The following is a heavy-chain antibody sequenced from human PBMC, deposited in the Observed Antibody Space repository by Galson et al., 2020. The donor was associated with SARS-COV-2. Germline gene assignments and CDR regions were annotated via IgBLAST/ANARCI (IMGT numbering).Heavy chain of an antibody. Sequence: ASVKVSCKVSGHTVTQLATHWVRQTPGEGLEWMGGFEFEDGKTQYSQKFQGRLTLTEDTSTNTAYMELTSLRSEDTAVYYCSSTHVTTVPPDYYYGLEVWGQGTTVTVSS. CDR1: GHTVTQLA. V-gene: IGHV1-24*01. CDR2: FEFEDGKT. CDR3: SSTHVTTVPPDYYYGLEV. D-gene: IGHD4-17*01. J-gene: IGHJ6*02.